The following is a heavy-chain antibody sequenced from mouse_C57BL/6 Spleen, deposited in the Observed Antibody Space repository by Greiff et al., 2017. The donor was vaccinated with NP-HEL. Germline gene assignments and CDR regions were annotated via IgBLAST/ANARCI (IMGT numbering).Heavy chain of an antibody. V-gene: IGHV1-69*01. CDR1: GYTFTSYW. CDR2: IDPSDSYT. J-gene: IGHJ4*01. CDR3: LLLRYPHSLYAMDY. D-gene: IGHD1-1*01. Sequence: QVQLQQPGAELVMPGASVKLSCKASGYTFTSYWMHWVKQRPGQGLEWIGEIDPSDSYTNYNQKFKGKSTLTVDKSSSTAYMQLSSLTSEDSAVYYCLLLRYPHSLYAMDYWGQGTSVTVSS.